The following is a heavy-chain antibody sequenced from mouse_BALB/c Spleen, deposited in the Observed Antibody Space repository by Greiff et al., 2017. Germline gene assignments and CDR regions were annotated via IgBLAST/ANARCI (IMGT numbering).Heavy chain of an antibody. J-gene: IGHJ3*01. CDR1: GYSITSGYS. Sequence: EVKLMESGPDLVKPSQSLSLTCTVTGYSITSGYSWHWIRQFPGNKLEWMGYIHYSGSTNYNPSLKSRISITRDTSKNQFFLQLNSVTTEDTATYYCATYDAYRAWFAYWGQGTLVTVSA. CDR3: ATYDAYRAWFAY. D-gene: IGHD2-3*01. CDR2: IHYSGST. V-gene: IGHV3-1*02.